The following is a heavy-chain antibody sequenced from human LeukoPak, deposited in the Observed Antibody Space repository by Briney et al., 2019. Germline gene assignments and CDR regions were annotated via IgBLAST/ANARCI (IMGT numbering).Heavy chain of an antibody. Sequence: GGSLRLSCAASGFTFAYYWMAWVRQAPGRGLEWVASIKEDGTRKYYVDSAKGRFTISKDDAKNALFLQMDSLRVEDTAIYYCVRAGWELDYWGQGTLVTVSS. CDR2: IKEDGTRK. J-gene: IGHJ4*02. CDR3: VRAGWELDY. V-gene: IGHV3-7*01. CDR1: GFTFAYYW. D-gene: IGHD1-26*01.